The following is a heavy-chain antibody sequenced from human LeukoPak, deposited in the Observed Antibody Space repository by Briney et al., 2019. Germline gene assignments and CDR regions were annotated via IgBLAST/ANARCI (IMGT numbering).Heavy chain of an antibody. D-gene: IGHD6-19*01. CDR1: GFTFSDHS. Sequence: PGGSLRLSCAASGFTFSDHSMNWVRQAPGKGLEWVSYISGSGNYIYYADSVKGRFTISRDNAKNSVYLQMNSLRAEDTAVYYCAREPSGWYLDYWGQGTLVTVSS. J-gene: IGHJ4*02. V-gene: IGHV3-21*01. CDR2: ISGSGNYI. CDR3: AREPSGWYLDY.